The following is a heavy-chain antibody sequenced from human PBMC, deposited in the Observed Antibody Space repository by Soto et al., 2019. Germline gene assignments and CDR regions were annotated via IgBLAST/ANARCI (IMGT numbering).Heavy chain of an antibody. CDR1: GGSISSYF. V-gene: IGHV4-59*01. J-gene: IGHJ4*02. D-gene: IGHD6-13*01. Sequence: SETLSLTCTVSGGSISSYFYIWVRQPPGKGLEWIGSVYYTGATDYNPSLKSRVTISVDTSKTQFSLNLRSVTAADTAVYYCARDLAAVPRAFDYWGRGTLVTVSS. CDR3: ARDLAAVPRAFDY. CDR2: VYYTGAT.